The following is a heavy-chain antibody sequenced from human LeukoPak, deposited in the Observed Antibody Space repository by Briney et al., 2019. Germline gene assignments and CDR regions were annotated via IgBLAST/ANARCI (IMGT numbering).Heavy chain of an antibody. Sequence: GGSLRLSCADSGFTFSSYAMSWVRQAPGKGLEWVSAISGSGDSTYYADSVKGRFTISRDSSKNTLYLQMNSLRAEDTAVYYCARFYDFEDSQYFDYWGQGTLVTVSS. D-gene: IGHD3-3*01. V-gene: IGHV3-23*01. CDR2: ISGSGDST. J-gene: IGHJ4*02. CDR1: GFTFSSYA. CDR3: ARFYDFEDSQYFDY.